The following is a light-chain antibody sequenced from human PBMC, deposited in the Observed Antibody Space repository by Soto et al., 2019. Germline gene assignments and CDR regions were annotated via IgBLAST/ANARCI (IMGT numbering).Light chain of an antibody. J-gene: IGKJ3*01. CDR3: QQYYSYPYT. V-gene: IGKV1-8*01. Sequence: AIRMTQSPSSFSASTGDRVTITCRASQSISSYLAWYQQKPGKAPKLLIYDASTLQSGVPSRFSGSGSGTDFTVTISCLQSEDFAIYYCQQYYSYPYTFGHGTKVDIK. CDR2: DAS. CDR1: QSISSY.